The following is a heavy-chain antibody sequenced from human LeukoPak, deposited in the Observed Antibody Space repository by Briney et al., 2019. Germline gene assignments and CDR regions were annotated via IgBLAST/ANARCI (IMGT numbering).Heavy chain of an antibody. CDR3: AKDGAGNYYDSSGYMDY. Sequence: QTGGSLRLSCAASGFTFSSYDMHWVRQAPGKGLEWVADISYDGSDKYSADSVKGRFTISGDNSKNTLYLQMNSLRAEDTAGYYGAKDGAGNYYDSSGYMDYWGQGTLVTVSS. CDR2: ISYDGSDK. J-gene: IGHJ4*02. CDR1: GFTFSSYD. D-gene: IGHD3-22*01. V-gene: IGHV3-30*18.